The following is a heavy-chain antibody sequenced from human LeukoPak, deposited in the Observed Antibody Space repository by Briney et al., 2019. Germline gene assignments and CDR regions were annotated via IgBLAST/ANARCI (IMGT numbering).Heavy chain of an antibody. CDR1: GDSISDSTYY. J-gene: IGHJ5*02. V-gene: IGHV4-39*07. CDR3: ARSVPAAIFPRGWFDP. CDR2: IHSTGST. Sequence: SETLSLTCNVSGDSISDSTYYWGWVRQPPGKGLEWIGSIHSTGSTFYNPSLRSRFTRSLEASHNLFSLRLSSVTAADTAIFYCARSVPAAIFPRGWFDPWGQGILVTVSS. D-gene: IGHD2-2*01.